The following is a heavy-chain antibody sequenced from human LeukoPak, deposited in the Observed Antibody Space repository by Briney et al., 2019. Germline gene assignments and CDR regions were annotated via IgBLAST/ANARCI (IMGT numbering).Heavy chain of an antibody. CDR1: GFTFSSYS. Sequence: PGGSLRLSCAASGFTFSSYSMNWVRQAPGRGLEWVSYISSSSSTTYYADSVKGRFTISRDNAKNSLYLQMNSLRAEDTAVYYCATLPAAVFYYYGMDVWGQGTTVTVSS. CDR3: ATLPAAVFYYYGMDV. J-gene: IGHJ6*02. V-gene: IGHV3-48*01. CDR2: ISSSSSTT. D-gene: IGHD2-2*01.